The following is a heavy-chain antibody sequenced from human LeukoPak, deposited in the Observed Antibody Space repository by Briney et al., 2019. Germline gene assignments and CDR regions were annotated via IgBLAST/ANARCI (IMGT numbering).Heavy chain of an antibody. CDR3: ARADCGGDCYLDFYYYGMDV. CDR1: GGSISSGGYS. CDR2: IYYTGST. D-gene: IGHD2-21*02. V-gene: IGHV4-31*02. Sequence: SETLSLTCIVSGGSISSGGYSWGWIRQHPGKGLEWIGIIYYTGSTYYTPSLESRVAISVDTSKNQFTLKVTSVTAADTAVYYCARADCGGDCYLDFYYYGMDVWGQGTTVTVSS. J-gene: IGHJ6*02.